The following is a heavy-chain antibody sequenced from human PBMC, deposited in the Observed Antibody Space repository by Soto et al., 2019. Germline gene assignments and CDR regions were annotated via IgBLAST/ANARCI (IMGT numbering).Heavy chain of an antibody. V-gene: IGHV1-2*02. D-gene: IGHD6-6*01. CDR2: INAHSGGT. Sequence: ASVKVSCKASGFSFTGYYIHWLRQTPGQGLEWMGWINAHSGGTEYAQKFQGRVTLTRDTSIATAYLTLTSLTSDDTALYYCAKDLTRQLAYWLDPWGQGTQVTVSS. CDR1: GFSFTGYY. J-gene: IGHJ5*02. CDR3: AKDLTRQLAYWLDP.